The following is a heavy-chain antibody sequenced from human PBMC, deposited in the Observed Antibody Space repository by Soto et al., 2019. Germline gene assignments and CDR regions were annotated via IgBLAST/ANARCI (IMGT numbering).Heavy chain of an antibody. J-gene: IGHJ4*02. V-gene: IGHV4-31*03. CDR3: ARVGRDYYDILTGYDY. Sequence: SETLSLTCTVSGGSISSGGYYWSWIRQHPGKGLEWIGYIYYSGSTYYNPSLKSRVTISVDTSKNQFSLKLSSVTAADTAVYYCARVGRDYYDILTGYDYWGQGTLVTVSS. D-gene: IGHD3-9*01. CDR1: GGSISSGGYY. CDR2: IYYSGST.